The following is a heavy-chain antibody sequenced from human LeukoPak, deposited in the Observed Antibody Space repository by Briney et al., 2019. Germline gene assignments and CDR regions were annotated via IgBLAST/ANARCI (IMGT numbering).Heavy chain of an antibody. CDR2: ITGSGDGT. J-gene: IGHJ4*02. D-gene: IGHD3-10*01. V-gene: IGHV3-23*01. CDR1: GFTFTTYA. Sequence: GGSLRLSCAASGFTFTTYAMSWVRQAPGKGLEWVSAITGSGDGTFSAGSVKGQFTISRNNSINTLYLQMDSLRAEDTAIYYCAKERASGNYWGYFDSWGQGTLVTVSS. CDR3: AKERASGNYWGYFDS.